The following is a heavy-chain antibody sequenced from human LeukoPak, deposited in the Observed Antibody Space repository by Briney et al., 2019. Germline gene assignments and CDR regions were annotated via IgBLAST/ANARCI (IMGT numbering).Heavy chain of an antibody. Sequence: SETLSLTCTVSGASMSNSFWSWIRQPAGKGLEWIGRIYSSGRTNYNPSLKSRVTLSIDTSNNQFSLKLTSVTAADTALYYCARAPAGCGGTCSFDYWGQGALVTVSS. J-gene: IGHJ4*02. D-gene: IGHD2-15*01. CDR2: IYSSGRT. V-gene: IGHV4-4*07. CDR3: ARAPAGCGGTCSFDY. CDR1: GASMSNSF.